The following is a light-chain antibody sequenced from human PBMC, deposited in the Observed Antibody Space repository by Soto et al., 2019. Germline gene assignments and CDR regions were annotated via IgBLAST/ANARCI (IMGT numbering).Light chain of an antibody. CDR1: SSDVGGYNY. V-gene: IGLV2-8*01. J-gene: IGLJ1*01. CDR3: CSYAGINNLGV. Sequence: QSALTQPASASGSPGQSVTISCTGTSSDVGGYNYVSWYQQHPGKAPKLMIFEVNKRPSGVPDRCSGSKSGNTASLTVSGLQAEDEADYYCCSYAGINNLGVFGTGTKLTVL. CDR2: EVN.